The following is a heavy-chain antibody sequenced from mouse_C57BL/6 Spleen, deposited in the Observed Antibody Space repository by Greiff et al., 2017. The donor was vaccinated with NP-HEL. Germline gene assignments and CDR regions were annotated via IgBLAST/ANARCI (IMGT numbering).Heavy chain of an antibody. V-gene: IGHV1-82*01. J-gene: IGHJ2*01. CDR1: GYAFSSSW. D-gene: IGHD2-5*01. CDR3: ARREAYYSNPYYFDY. Sequence: QVQLKQSGPELVKPGASVKISCKASGYAFSSSWMNWVKQRPGQGLEWIGRIYPGDGDTNYNGKFKGKATLTADKSSSTAYMQLSSLTSEDSAVYFCARREAYYSNPYYFDYWGQGTTLTVSS. CDR2: IYPGDGDT.